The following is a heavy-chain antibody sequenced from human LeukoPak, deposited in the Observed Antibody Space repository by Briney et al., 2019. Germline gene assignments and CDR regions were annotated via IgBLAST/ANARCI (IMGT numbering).Heavy chain of an antibody. D-gene: IGHD3-9*01. CDR3: ARGPDILTGYPNYYYYGMDV. J-gene: IGHJ6*02. CDR1: GYTFTNYG. CDR2: ISTYNGNT. V-gene: IGHV1-18*01. Sequence: ASVKVSCKASGYTFTNYGISWVRQAPGQGLEWMGWISTYNGNTNYAQKLQGRVTMTTDTSTSTAYMELRSLRSDDTAVYYCARGPDILTGYPNYYYYGMDVWGQGTTVTVSS.